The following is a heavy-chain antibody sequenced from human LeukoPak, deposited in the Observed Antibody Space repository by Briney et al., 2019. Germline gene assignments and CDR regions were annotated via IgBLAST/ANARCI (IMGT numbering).Heavy chain of an antibody. D-gene: IGHD6-13*01. CDR1: GYTFTSYG. CDR2: ISAYNGNT. J-gene: IGHJ5*02. V-gene: IGHV1-18*01. Sequence: ASVKVSCKASGYTFTSYGISWVRQAPGQGLEWMGRISAYNGNTNYAQKLQGRVTMTTDTSAGTAYMELRSLRSDDTAVDYCAREGAAAGKRNWFDPWGQGTLVTVSS. CDR3: AREGAAAGKRNWFDP.